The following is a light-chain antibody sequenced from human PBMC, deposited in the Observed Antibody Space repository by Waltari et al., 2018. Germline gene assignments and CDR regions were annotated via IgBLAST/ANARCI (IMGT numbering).Light chain of an antibody. CDR3: NCATDDNVRI. J-gene: IGLJ2*01. CDR2: KDT. Sequence: SYELTQPSSVSVSPGQTAKITCSGDIVTKKYVRWFQQKPGRAHVLVIYKDTERPSGIPERFSGSSSGTTVTLTISGAQGEDEAEYYCNCATDDNVRIFGGGTRLTVL. CDR1: IVTKKY. V-gene: IGLV3-27*01.